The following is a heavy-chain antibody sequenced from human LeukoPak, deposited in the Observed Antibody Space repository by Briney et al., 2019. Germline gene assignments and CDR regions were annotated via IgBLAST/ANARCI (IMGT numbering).Heavy chain of an antibody. D-gene: IGHD3-16*01. CDR1: GFTFSSYG. J-gene: IGHJ6*03. Sequence: GGSLRFSCAASGFTFSSYGMHWVRQAPGKGLEWVAFIRYDGSNKYYADSVEGRFTISRDNSKNTLYLQMNSLRAEDTAVYYCAKELDGGDYMDVWGKGTTVTVSS. V-gene: IGHV3-30*02. CDR2: IRYDGSNK. CDR3: AKELDGGDYMDV.